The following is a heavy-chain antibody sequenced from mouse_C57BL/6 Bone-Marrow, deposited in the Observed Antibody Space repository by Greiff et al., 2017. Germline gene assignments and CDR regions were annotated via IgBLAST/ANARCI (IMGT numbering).Heavy chain of an antibody. CDR3: ARGHYYAMDY. V-gene: IGHV1-26*01. CDR1: GYTFTDYY. Sequence: QLQQSGPELVKPGASVKISCKASGYTFTDYYMNWVKQSHGKSLEWIGDINPNNGGTSYNQKFKGKATLTVDKSSSTAYMELRSLTSEDSAVYYCARGHYYAMDYWGQGTSVTVSS. CDR2: INPNNGGT. J-gene: IGHJ4*01.